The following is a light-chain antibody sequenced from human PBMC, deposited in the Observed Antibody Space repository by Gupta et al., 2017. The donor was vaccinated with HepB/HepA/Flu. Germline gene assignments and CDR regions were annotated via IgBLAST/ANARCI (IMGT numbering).Light chain of an antibody. V-gene: IGLV5-45*02. J-gene: IGLJ2*01. CDR3: MIWHSSAVV. CDR1: SDIDVGTSR. Sequence: QAVLTQPSSLSASPGASASLPCTLRSDIDVGTSRIYWYQQKPGSPPQYLLRYKSDSDKHQGSGVPSRFSGSKDASANAGILLISGLQSEDEADYYCMIWHSSAVVFGGGTKLTVL. CDR2: YKSDSDK.